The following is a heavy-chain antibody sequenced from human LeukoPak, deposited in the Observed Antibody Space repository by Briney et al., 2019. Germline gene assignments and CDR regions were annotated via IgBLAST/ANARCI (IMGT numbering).Heavy chain of an antibody. J-gene: IGHJ6*03. D-gene: IGHD3-9*01. V-gene: IGHV4-30-2*01. CDR3: ARAHQDLLRYFDGGSNYYYMDV. CDR1: GGSISSGGYY. Sequence: SQTLSLTCTVSGGSISSGGYYWSWIRQPPGKGLEWIGYIYHSGSTYYNPSLKSRVTISVDRSKNQFSLKLSSVTAADTAVYYCARAHQDLLRYFDGGSNYYYMDVWGKGTTVTVSS. CDR2: IYHSGST.